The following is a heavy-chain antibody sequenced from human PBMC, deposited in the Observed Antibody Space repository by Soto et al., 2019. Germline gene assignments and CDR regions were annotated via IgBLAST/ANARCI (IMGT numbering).Heavy chain of an antibody. Sequence: ASVKVSCKASGYTFTGYYMHWVRQAPGQGLEWMGWINPNSGGTNYAQKFQGRGTMTRDTSISTAYMELSRLRSDDTAVYYCARDHYDFWSGYFYWGQGTLVTVSS. CDR2: INPNSGGT. CDR1: GYTFTGYY. D-gene: IGHD3-3*01. J-gene: IGHJ4*02. CDR3: ARDHYDFWSGYFY. V-gene: IGHV1-2*02.